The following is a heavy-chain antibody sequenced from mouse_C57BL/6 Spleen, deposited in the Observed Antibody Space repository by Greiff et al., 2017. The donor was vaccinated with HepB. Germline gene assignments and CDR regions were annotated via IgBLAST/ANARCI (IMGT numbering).Heavy chain of an antibody. CDR3: AREGFGNYVAY. Sequence: VKLQQSGAELARPGASVKMSCKASGYTFTSYTMHWVKQRPGQGLEWIGYINPSSGYTKYNQKFKDKATLTADKSSSTAYMQLSSLTSEDSAVYYCAREGFGNYVAYWGQGTLVTVSA. CDR2: INPSSGYT. V-gene: IGHV1-4*01. J-gene: IGHJ3*01. D-gene: IGHD2-1*01. CDR1: GYTFTSYT.